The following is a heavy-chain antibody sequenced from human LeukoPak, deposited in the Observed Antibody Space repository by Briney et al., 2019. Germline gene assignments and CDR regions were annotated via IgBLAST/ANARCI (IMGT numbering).Heavy chain of an antibody. CDR2: ISSDGTIT. Sequence: GGSLRLSCAASGFTFSSYAMIWVRQAPGKGLVWVSRISSDGTITRNADSVKGRFTISRDNAKNTLYLQINSLRAEDTAVYYCATDYYTSMAYWGQGTLVTVSS. CDR1: GFTFSSYA. J-gene: IGHJ4*02. D-gene: IGHD5-18*01. CDR3: ATDYYTSMAY. V-gene: IGHV3-74*01.